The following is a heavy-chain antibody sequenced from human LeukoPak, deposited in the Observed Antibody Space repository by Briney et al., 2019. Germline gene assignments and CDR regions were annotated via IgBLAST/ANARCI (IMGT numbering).Heavy chain of an antibody. D-gene: IGHD3-10*01. Sequence: PSETLSLTCTVSGGSISSGSNYWSWIRQPAGKGLEWIGRINTSGSTNYNPSLKSRVTISVDTSKNQFSLKLSSVTAADTAVYYCARWAYYGSGSYYNPSDYWGQGTLVTVSS. J-gene: IGHJ4*02. V-gene: IGHV4-61*02. CDR3: ARWAYYGSGSYYNPSDY. CDR2: INTSGST. CDR1: GGSISSGSNY.